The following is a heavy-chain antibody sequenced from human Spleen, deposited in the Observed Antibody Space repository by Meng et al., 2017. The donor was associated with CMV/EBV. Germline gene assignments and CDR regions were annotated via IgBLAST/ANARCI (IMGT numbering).Heavy chain of an antibody. Sequence: QVQLVQSGAEVRKPGASVKVSCQASGYTFTSYGISWVRQAPGQGLEWMGWISAYNGNTNYAQKLQGRVTMTTDTSTSTAYMELRSLRSDDTAVYYCARVALDGWELLRIDYWGQGTLVTVSS. D-gene: IGHD1-26*01. V-gene: IGHV1-18*01. CDR3: ARVALDGWELLRIDY. CDR1: GYTFTSYG. J-gene: IGHJ4*02. CDR2: ISAYNGNT.